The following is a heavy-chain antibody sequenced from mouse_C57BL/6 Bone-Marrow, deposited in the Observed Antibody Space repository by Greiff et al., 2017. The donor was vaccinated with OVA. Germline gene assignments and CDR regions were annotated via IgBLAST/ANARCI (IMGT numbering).Heavy chain of an antibody. J-gene: IGHJ2*01. Sequence: VQLQQSGAELVRPGASVKLSCTASGFNIKDDYMHWVKQRPEQGLEWIGWIDPENGDTEYASKFQGKATITADTSSNTAYLQLSSLTSEDTAVYYCTLQFLGYYFDYWGQGTTLTVSS. D-gene: IGHD2-14*01. CDR3: TLQFLGYYFDY. V-gene: IGHV14-4*01. CDR1: GFNIKDDY. CDR2: IDPENGDT.